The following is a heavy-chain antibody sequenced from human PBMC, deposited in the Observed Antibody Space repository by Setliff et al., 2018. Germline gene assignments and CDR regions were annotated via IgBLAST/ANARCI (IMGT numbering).Heavy chain of an antibody. CDR1: GYTFTDYG. CDR3: ARINFYVSSGYYYASDN. Sequence: ASVKVSCKASGYTFTDYGISWVRQAPGQGLEWMGWISPYTGNTFYAPQFQGRVIMTTDTSAKTAYMDLRSLRSDDTAVYYCARINFYVSSGYYYASDNWGQGTLVTVSS. CDR2: ISPYTGNT. V-gene: IGHV1-18*01. J-gene: IGHJ4*02. D-gene: IGHD3-22*01.